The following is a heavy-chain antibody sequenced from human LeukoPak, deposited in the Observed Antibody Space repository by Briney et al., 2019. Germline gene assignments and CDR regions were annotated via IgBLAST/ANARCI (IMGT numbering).Heavy chain of an antibody. J-gene: IGHJ4*02. CDR2: IYTSGST. Sequence: SETLSLTCTVSGGSISSYYWGWIRQPAGKGLEWIGRIYTSGSTNYNPSLKSRVTMSVDTSKNQFFLNLRSVTAADTAVYYCARHQAAADDYFDYWGQGTLVTVPS. D-gene: IGHD6-13*01. CDR1: GGSISSYY. V-gene: IGHV4-4*07. CDR3: ARHQAAADDYFDY.